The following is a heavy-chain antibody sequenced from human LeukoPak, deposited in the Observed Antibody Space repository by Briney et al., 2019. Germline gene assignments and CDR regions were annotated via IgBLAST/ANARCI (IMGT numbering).Heavy chain of an antibody. CDR2: ISSSSSYI. D-gene: IGHD2-21*02. J-gene: IGHJ4*02. CDR3: ARDGIVVVTAIDY. V-gene: IGHV3-21*01. CDR1: GFTFSSYS. Sequence: KPGGSLRLSCAASGFTFSSYSMNWVRQAPGKGLEWVSSISSSSSYIYYADSVKGRFTISRDNAKNSLYLQMNSLRAEDTAVYYCARDGIVVVTAIDYWGQGTLVTVSS.